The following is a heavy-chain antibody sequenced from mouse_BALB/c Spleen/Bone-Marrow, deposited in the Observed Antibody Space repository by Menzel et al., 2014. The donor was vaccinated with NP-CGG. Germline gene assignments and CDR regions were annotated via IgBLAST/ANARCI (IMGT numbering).Heavy chain of an antibody. CDR3: ARFRTTGAMDY. CDR2: ISYSGST. J-gene: IGHJ4*01. CDR1: GDSITSSY. V-gene: IGHV3-8*02. Sequence: EVKLVESGPSLVKPSQTLSLPCSVTGDSITSSYWNWIRKFPGNKLEYMGYISYSGSTYYNLSLKSRISITRDTSKNXYYLQLNSVTTEDTATYYCARFRTTGAMDYWGQGTSVTVSS.